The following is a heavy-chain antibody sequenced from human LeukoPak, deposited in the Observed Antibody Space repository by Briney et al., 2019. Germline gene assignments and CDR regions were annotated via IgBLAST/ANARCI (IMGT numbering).Heavy chain of an antibody. CDR3: AASYGVSGKFDY. J-gene: IGHJ4*02. D-gene: IGHD2-8*01. CDR1: VFTFDDYA. CDR2: ISWNSGSI. Sequence: GGSLRLSCAASVFTFDDYAMHWVRQAPGKGLEWVSGISWNSGSIGYADSVKGRFTISRDNAKNSLYLQMNSLRAEDMALYYCAASYGVSGKFDYWGQGTLVTVSS. V-gene: IGHV3-9*03.